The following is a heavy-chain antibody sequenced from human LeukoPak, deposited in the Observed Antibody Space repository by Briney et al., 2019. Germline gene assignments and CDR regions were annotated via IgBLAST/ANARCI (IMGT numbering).Heavy chain of an antibody. V-gene: IGHV1-46*01. J-gene: IGHJ4*02. D-gene: IGHD2-15*01. CDR3: ARAFSGSAATPAPFDY. Sequence: ASVKVSCKASGYTFTSYYMHWVRQAPGQGLEWMGIINPSGGSTSYAQKFQGRVTMTRDMSTSTVYMELSSLRSEDTAVYYCARAFSGSAATPAPFDYWGQGTLVTASS. CDR2: INPSGGST. CDR1: GYTFTSYY.